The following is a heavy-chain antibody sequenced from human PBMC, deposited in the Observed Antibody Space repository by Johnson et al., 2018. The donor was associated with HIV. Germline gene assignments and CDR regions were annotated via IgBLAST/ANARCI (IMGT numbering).Heavy chain of an antibody. CDR1: GFTFSRYW. CDR2: INQDGSEK. CDR3: ARDQYDRYGGWWYGAFDI. D-gene: IGHD5-18*01. Sequence: VQLVESGGGLVQPGGSLRLSCVVSGFTFSRYWMSWVRQAPGKGLEWVANINQDGSEKQYVDSVKGRFTISRDNAKNSLYLQMNSLRAEDTAVYYCARDQYDRYGGWWYGAFDIWGQGTRVSVSS. V-gene: IGHV3-7*04. J-gene: IGHJ3*02.